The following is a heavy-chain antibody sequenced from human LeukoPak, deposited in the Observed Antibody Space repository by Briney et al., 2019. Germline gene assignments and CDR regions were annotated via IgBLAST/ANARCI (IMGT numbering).Heavy chain of an antibody. J-gene: IGHJ4*02. CDR3: ARGDYDSMRGYY. CDR2: INHSGST. CDR1: GGSFSGYY. D-gene: IGHD3-10*01. V-gene: IGHV4-34*01. Sequence: SETLSLTCAVYGGSFSGYYWSWIRQPPGKGLEWIGEINHSGSTNYNPSLKSRVTISVDTSKNQFSLKLSSITAADTAVYFCARGDYDSMRGYYWGQGTLVTVSS.